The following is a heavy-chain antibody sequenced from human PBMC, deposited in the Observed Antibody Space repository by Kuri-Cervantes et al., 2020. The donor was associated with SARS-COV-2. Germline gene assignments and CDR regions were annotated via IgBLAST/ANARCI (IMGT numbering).Heavy chain of an antibody. V-gene: IGHV4-4*02. Sequence: GSLRLSCAASGGSISSSNWWSWVRQPPGKGLEWIGEIYHSGSTNYNPSLKSRVTISVDTSKNQFSLKLSSVTAADTAVYYCARPNCSGGSCYLAFDIWGQGTMVTVSS. D-gene: IGHD2-15*01. CDR1: GGSISSSNW. CDR3: ARPNCSGGSCYLAFDI. J-gene: IGHJ3*02. CDR2: IYHSGST.